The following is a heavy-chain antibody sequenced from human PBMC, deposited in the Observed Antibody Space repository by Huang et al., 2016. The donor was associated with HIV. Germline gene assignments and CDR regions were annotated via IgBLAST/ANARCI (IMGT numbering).Heavy chain of an antibody. CDR3: AREVVSATGYYYYGMDV. CDR2: INPKSGCT. D-gene: IGHD2-15*01. Sequence: QVQLVQSGAEVNKPGASVTVSCKASGYTFTGYYMPWVRHAPGQWLEWMGGINPKSGCTTYAQKCQGRVTMTRETSISTAYRELSRLRSDDTAVYYCAREVVSATGYYYYGMDVWGQGTTVTVSS. J-gene: IGHJ6*02. CDR1: GYTFTGYY. V-gene: IGHV1-2*02.